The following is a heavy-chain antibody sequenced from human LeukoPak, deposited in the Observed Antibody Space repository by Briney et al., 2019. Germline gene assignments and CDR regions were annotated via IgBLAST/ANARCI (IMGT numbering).Heavy chain of an antibody. CDR3: ARHTWSNSFDP. J-gene: IGHJ5*02. V-gene: IGHV4-59*08. CDR1: GGSISSYY. CDR2: IYYSGST. D-gene: IGHD2-15*01. Sequence: SETLSLTCTVSGGSISSYYWSWIRQPPGKGLEWIGYIYYSGSTNYNPSLKSRVTISVDTSKNQFSLKLSSVTAADTAVYYCARHTWSNSFDPWGQGTLVTVSS.